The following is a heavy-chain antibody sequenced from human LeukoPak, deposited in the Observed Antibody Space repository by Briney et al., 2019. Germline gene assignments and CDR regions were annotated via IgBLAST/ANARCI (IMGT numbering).Heavy chain of an antibody. J-gene: IGHJ5*02. CDR1: GFTFNDYW. CDR2: INEDGSAK. D-gene: IGHD3-3*01. CDR3: ARDSRMNYYAS. Sequence: GGSLRPSCTASGFTFNDYWMTWVRQTPGKGLEWLANINEDGSAKNYVDSVKGRFTISRDNAVNSLYLQMNSLRAEDTAMYYCARDSRMNYYASWGRGTPITVSS. V-gene: IGHV3-7*01.